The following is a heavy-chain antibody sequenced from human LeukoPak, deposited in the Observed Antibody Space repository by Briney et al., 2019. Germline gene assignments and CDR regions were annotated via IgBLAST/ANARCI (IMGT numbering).Heavy chain of an antibody. J-gene: IGHJ4*02. CDR2: ISYDGSNK. CDR3: ARFSGGPDY. D-gene: IGHD1-1*01. Sequence: GRSLRLSCAASGFTFSSYAMHWVRQAPGKGLEWVAVISYDGSNKYYADSVKGRFTISRDNSKNTLYLQMNSLRAEDTAVYYCARFSGGPDYWGQGTLVTVSS. CDR1: GFTFSSYA. V-gene: IGHV3-30*01.